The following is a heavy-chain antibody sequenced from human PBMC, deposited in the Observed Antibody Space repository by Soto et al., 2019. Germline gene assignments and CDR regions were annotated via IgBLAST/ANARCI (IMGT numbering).Heavy chain of an antibody. D-gene: IGHD6-6*01. J-gene: IGHJ5*02. Sequence: ASVKVSCKASGFSFTGYYIHWLRQAPGQGLEWMGWINAHSGGTEYAQKFQGRVPLTRDTSIATAYLTLTSLTSDDTALYYCAKDLTRQLAYWLDPWGQGTQVTVSS. V-gene: IGHV1-2*02. CDR2: INAHSGGT. CDR3: AKDLTRQLAYWLDP. CDR1: GFSFTGYY.